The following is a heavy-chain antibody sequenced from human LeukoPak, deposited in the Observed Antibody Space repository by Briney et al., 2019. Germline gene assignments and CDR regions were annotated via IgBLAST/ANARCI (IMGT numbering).Heavy chain of an antibody. CDR1: GFTFSNYW. D-gene: IGHD6-13*01. Sequence: GGSLRLSCAASGFTFSNYWMSWVRQAPGTGLEWVANINQHGSEKYYVDSVKGRFTISRGNAKNSLYLQMNSLRAEDTAVYYCARGLYSSSWYQGYWGQGTLVTVSS. CDR3: ARGLYSSSWYQGY. V-gene: IGHV3-7*01. CDR2: INQHGSEK. J-gene: IGHJ4*02.